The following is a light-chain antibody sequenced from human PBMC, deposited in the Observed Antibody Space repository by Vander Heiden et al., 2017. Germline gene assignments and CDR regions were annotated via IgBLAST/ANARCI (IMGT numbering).Light chain of an antibody. V-gene: IGKV2-28*01. CDR2: LGS. Sequence: DIVLTQSPLPLPVTPADTAFISCRSSQSLLHSNGDHYLDWYLQTPGQSPQLLIELGSNRASGVPDRFSGSGSGTDFTLKISRVEAEDVGVYYCMQALQTPPFTFGPGTKVDIK. CDR1: QSLLHSNGDHY. CDR3: MQALQTPPFT. J-gene: IGKJ3*01.